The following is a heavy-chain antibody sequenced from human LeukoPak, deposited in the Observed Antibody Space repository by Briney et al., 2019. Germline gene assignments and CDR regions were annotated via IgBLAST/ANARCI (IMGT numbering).Heavy chain of an antibody. CDR2: INHSGST. Sequence: SETLSLTCAVYGGSFSGYYWSWIRQPPGKGLEWIGEINHSGSTNYNPSLKSRVTILVDTSKNQFSLKLSSVTAADTAVYYCARVATTGDFWSGYLNWFDPWGQGTLVTVSS. CDR3: ARVATTGDFWSGYLNWFDP. D-gene: IGHD3-3*01. J-gene: IGHJ5*02. CDR1: GGSFSGYY. V-gene: IGHV4-34*01.